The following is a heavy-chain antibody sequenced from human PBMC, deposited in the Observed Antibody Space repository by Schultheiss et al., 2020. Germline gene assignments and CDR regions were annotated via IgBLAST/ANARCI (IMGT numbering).Heavy chain of an antibody. J-gene: IGHJ4*02. CDR2: ISWNSGSI. V-gene: IGHV3-9*01. CDR1: GFTFDDYA. CDR3: VRGRSSWYSDCDS. Sequence: GGSLRLSCAASGFTFDDYAMHWVRQAPGKGLEWVSGISWNSGSIGYADSVKGRFTISRDNAKNSLYLQMNSLRVEDTAVYYCVRGRSSWYSDCDSWGQGTLVTVSS. D-gene: IGHD6-13*01.